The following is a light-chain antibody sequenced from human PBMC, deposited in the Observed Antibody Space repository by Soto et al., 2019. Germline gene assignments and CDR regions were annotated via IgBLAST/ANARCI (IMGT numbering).Light chain of an antibody. CDR3: HQYRMSPQT. Sequence: EIVLMQYPGDLFLSPGERATLSCRTSQSVSDSHVAWYQQRPGQAPRLLIYDASRRDIGVPDRFSGSGSGTDFTLTIRCLEPEYFAVYFCHQYRMSPQTFGQGTKVDIK. J-gene: IGKJ1*01. CDR1: QSVSDSH. CDR2: DAS. V-gene: IGKV3-20*01.